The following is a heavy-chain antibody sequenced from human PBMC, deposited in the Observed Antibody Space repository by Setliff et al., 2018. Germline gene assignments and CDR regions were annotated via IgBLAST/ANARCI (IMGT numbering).Heavy chain of an antibody. V-gene: IGHV4-4*08. CDR3: ANRGYDGSGKYYTLYLDY. CDR2: IYTSGII. Sequence: SETLSLTCTVSDGSISTYYWSWIRQPPGRGLEYIGYIYTSGIINYNPSLKSRVTMSLDTSKNQFSLRLKSVTAADTAVYYCANRGYDGSGKYYTLYLDYWGQGTLVTVSS. J-gene: IGHJ4*02. CDR1: DGSISTYY. D-gene: IGHD3-10*01.